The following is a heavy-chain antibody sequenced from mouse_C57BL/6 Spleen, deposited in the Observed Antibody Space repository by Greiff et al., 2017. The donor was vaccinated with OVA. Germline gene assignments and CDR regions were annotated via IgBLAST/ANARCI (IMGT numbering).Heavy chain of an antibody. J-gene: IGHJ2*01. CDR3: AKGGVRSPSDY. CDR2: IYPGSGST. V-gene: IGHV1-55*01. D-gene: IGHD1-1*01. CDR1: GYTFTSYW. Sequence: QVQLQQSGAELVKPGASVKMSCKASGYTFTSYWITWVKQRPGQGLEWIGDIYPGSGSTNYNEKFKSKATLTVDTASSTAYMQLSSLTSEDSAVYYCAKGGVRSPSDYWGQGTTLTVSS.